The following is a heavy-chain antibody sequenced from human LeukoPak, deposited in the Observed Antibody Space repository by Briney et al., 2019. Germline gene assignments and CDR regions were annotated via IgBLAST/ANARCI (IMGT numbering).Heavy chain of an antibody. CDR3: AKDFYSGELFRHAFDI. CDR2: IWYDGSNK. V-gene: IGHV3-33*06. J-gene: IGHJ3*02. Sequence: GGSLRLSCAASGFTFSSYGMHWVRQAPGKGLEWVAVIWYDGSNKYYADSVKGRFTISRDNSKNTLYLQMNSLRAEDTAVYYCAKDFYSGELFRHAFDIWGQGTMVTVSS. D-gene: IGHD3-10*01. CDR1: GFTFSSYG.